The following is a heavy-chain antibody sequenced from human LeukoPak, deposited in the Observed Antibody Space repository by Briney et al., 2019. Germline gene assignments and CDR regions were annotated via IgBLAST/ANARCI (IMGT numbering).Heavy chain of an antibody. CDR2: IYHSGST. V-gene: IGHV4-38-2*01. CDR1: GYSISSGYY. D-gene: IGHD2-2*02. CDR3: ARQVGGYCSSTSCYSGLYYMDV. J-gene: IGHJ6*03. Sequence: SETLSLTCAVSGYSISSGYYWGWIRQPPGKGLEWIGSIYHSGSTYYNPSLKSRVTISVDTSKNQFSLKLSSVTAADTAVYYCARQVGGYCSSTSCYSGLYYMDVWGKGTTVTVSS.